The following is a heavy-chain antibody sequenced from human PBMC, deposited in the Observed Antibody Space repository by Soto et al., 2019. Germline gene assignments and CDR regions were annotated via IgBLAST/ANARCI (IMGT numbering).Heavy chain of an antibody. V-gene: IGHV4-34*01. CDR1: GGSFSVYY. CDR2: INHSGST. J-gene: IGHJ4*02. CDR3: ARGRGGGTTTNFDY. Sequence: KTSETLSLTCGVYGGSFSVYYWNWIRHPPEKGLEWIGDINHSGSTNYHPSLKSRATISVDTSKNQFSLKLSSVTAADTALYYCARGRGGGTTTNFDYWGQGTLVTVSS. D-gene: IGHD1-7*01.